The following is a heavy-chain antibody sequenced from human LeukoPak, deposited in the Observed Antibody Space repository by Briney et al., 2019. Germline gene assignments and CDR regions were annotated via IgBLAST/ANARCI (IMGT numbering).Heavy chain of an antibody. J-gene: IGHJ4*02. CDR3: ARATIFYGGRKGSFDY. V-gene: IGHV4-34*01. D-gene: IGHD4-23*01. Sequence: PSETLSLTCAVYGGSFSGYYWSWIRQPPGKGLEWIGEINHSGSTNYNPSLKSRVTISVDTSKNQFSLKLSSVTAADTAVYYCARATIFYGGRKGSFDYWGQGTLVTVSS. CDR2: INHSGST. CDR1: GGSFSGYY.